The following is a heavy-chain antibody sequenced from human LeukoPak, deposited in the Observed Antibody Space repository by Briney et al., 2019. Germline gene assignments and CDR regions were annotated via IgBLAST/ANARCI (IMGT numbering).Heavy chain of an antibody. V-gene: IGHV3-30*18. CDR1: GFMFSSHG. D-gene: IGHD3-22*01. J-gene: IGHJ5*01. CDR3: AKGDYYCDLWGRHNW. Sequence: PGRSLRLSCAASGFMFSSHGMHWVRQAPGKGLEWVAVISYDGSKKYYADSVKGRFTISRDNSKIHLHLQPDTLRVADTAEYYGAKGDYYCDLWGRHNW. CDR2: ISYDGSKK.